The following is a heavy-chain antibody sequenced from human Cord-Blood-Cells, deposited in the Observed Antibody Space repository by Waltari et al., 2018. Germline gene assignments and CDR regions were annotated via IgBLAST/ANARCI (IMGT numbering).Heavy chain of an antibody. Sequence: QVQLVQSGAEVKKPGASVKGSCKASGYTCTSYDINWVRQATGQGLEWMGWMNPNSGNTGYAQKFQGRVTITRNTSISTAYMELSSLRSEDTAVYYCARAAAGSGVPAARPLDYWGQGTLVTVSS. CDR1: GYTCTSYD. V-gene: IGHV1-8*03. D-gene: IGHD2-2*01. CDR3: ARAAAGSGVPAARPLDY. CDR2: MNPNSGNT. J-gene: IGHJ4*02.